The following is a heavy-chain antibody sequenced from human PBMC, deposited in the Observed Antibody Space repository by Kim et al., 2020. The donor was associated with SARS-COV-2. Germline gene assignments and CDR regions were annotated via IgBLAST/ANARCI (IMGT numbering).Heavy chain of an antibody. V-gene: IGHV4-61*01. D-gene: IGHD3-9*01. CDR2: IYYSGST. CDR1: GGSVSSGSYY. Sequence: SETLSLTCTVSGGSVSSGSYYWSWIRQPPGKGLEWIGYIYYSGSTNYNPSLKSRVTISVDTSKNQFSLKLSSVTAADTAVYYCATRILTGYSPLYYYYGMDVWGQGTTVTVSS. J-gene: IGHJ6*02. CDR3: ATRILTGYSPLYYYYGMDV.